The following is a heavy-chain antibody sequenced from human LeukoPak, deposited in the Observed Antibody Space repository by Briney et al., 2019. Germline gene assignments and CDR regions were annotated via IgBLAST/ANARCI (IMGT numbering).Heavy chain of an antibody. CDR3: ARHICGGDCYNFDI. CDR1: GGSISSYY. D-gene: IGHD2-21*02. Sequence: PSETLSLTCTVSGGSISSYYWSWIRQPPGKGLEWIGYIYYSGSTNYNPSLKSRVTISVDTSKNQFSLKLSSVTAADTAVYYCARHICGGDCYNFDIWGQGTMVTVSS. J-gene: IGHJ3*02. CDR2: IYYSGST. V-gene: IGHV4-59*08.